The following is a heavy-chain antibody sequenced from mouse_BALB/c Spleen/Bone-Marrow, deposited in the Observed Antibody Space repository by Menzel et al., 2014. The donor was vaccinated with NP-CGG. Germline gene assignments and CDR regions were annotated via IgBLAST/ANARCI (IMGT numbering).Heavy chain of an antibody. CDR1: GFNIKDTY. V-gene: IGHV14-3*02. CDR2: IDPANGNT. Sequence: EVNLVESGAELVKPGASVKLSCTASGFNIKDTYMHWVKQRPEQGLEWIGRIDPANGNTKYDPKFQGKATITADTSSNTAYLQLSSLTSGDTAVYYCARGGNYFYYWGQGTTLTVSS. CDR3: ARGGNYFYY. J-gene: IGHJ2*01.